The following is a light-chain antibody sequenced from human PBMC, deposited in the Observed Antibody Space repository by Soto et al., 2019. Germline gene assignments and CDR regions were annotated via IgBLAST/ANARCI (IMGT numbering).Light chain of an antibody. J-gene: IGKJ1*01. CDR1: QSVSGY. Sequence: EMVMTQSPATLSVSLGERVTLSCRASQSVSGYLAWYQQKPGQPPRLLIYLASTRAAGIPARFSGSGSGTEFTLTISSLQSEDFAVYYCQQYKDWPPRFGQGTKVEIK. V-gene: IGKV3-15*01. CDR3: QQYKDWPPR. CDR2: LAS.